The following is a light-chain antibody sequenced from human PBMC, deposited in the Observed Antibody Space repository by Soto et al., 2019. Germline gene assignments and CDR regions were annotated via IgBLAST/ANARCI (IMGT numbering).Light chain of an antibody. CDR2: EVS. CDR1: SSDVGAYTS. V-gene: IGLV2-14*01. J-gene: IGLJ2*01. CDR3: SSYTSTYTVI. Sequence: QSALTQPASVSGSPGQSITISCTGTSSDVGAYTSVSWYQQHPGKAPKLMIYEVSNRPSRVSNRFSGSKSGNTASLTISRLQAEDEADYFCSSYTSTYTVIFGGGTKPTVL.